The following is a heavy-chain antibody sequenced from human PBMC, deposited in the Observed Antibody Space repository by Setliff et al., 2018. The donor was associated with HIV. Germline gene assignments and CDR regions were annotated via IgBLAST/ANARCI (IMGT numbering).Heavy chain of an antibody. D-gene: IGHD3-22*01. Sequence: PGGSLRLSCAASGFIFSRYSMTWVRQAPGKGLEWVSSISNSGSFIYYADSVKGRFTISRDNAKNSLSLQMSSLRAEDTAVYYCARGTDYYDSSFDCWGQGTLVTVSS. J-gene: IGHJ4*02. CDR3: ARGTDYYDSSFDC. CDR1: GFIFSRYS. V-gene: IGHV3-21*01. CDR2: ISNSGSFI.